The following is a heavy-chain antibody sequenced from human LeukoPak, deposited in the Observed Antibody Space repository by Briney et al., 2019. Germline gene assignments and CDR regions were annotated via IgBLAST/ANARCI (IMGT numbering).Heavy chain of an antibody. Sequence: GGSLRLSCAASGFTVSSNYMSWVRQAPGKGLEWVSVVYSGGRIYYADSVKGRFTISRDNSKNTLYLQMNSLRAEDTAVYYCARLWFGEEGGFDYWGQGTLVTVSS. CDR2: VYSGGRI. J-gene: IGHJ4*02. CDR3: ARLWFGEEGGFDY. CDR1: GFTVSSNY. D-gene: IGHD3-10*01. V-gene: IGHV3-53*01.